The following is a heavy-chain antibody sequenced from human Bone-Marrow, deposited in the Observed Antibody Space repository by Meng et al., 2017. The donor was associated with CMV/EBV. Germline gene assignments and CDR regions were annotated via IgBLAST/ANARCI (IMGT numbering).Heavy chain of an antibody. D-gene: IGHD3-3*01. J-gene: IGHJ4*02. Sequence: ASVKVSCKASGYTFTSYDINWVRQATGQGLEWMGWMNPNSGNTGYAQKFQGRVTMTRNTSISTAYMELSSLRSEDTAVYYCARAATIFGVVIIPPRYWGQGTLVTVSS. CDR2: MNPNSGNT. CDR3: ARAATIFGVVIIPPRY. CDR1: GYTFTSYD. V-gene: IGHV1-8*01.